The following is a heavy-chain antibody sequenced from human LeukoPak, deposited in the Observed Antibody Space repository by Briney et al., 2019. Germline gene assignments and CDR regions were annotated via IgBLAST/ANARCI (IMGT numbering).Heavy chain of an antibody. V-gene: IGHV3-30-3*01. CDR1: GFTFSSYA. CDR3: AKESSWGTVVTPGGPSA. D-gene: IGHD4-23*01. CDR2: ISYDGSNK. J-gene: IGHJ5*02. Sequence: QPGGSLRLSCAASGFTFSSYAMHWVRQAPGKGLEWVAVISYDGSNKYYADSVKGRFTISRDNSKNTLYLQMNSLRAEDTAVYYCAKESSWGTVVTPGGPSAWGQGTLVTVSS.